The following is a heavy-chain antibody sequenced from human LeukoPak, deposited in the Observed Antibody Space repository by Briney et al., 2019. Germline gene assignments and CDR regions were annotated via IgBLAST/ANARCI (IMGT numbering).Heavy chain of an antibody. CDR1: GFTFSSYA. CDR3: AILRCDY. J-gene: IGHJ4*02. Sequence: GGSLRLSCAASGFTFSSYAMHWVRQAPGKGLEWVAVISYDGSNKYYADSVKGRFTISRDNSKNTLYLQMNSLRAEDTAVYYCAILRCDYWGQGTLVTVSS. CDR2: ISYDGSNK. V-gene: IGHV3-30-3*01. D-gene: IGHD4-17*01.